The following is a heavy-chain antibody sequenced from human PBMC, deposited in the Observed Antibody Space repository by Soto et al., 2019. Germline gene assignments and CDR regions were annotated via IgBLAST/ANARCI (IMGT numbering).Heavy chain of an antibody. D-gene: IGHD6-13*01. CDR1: GDSISSGDYS. CDR2: IYYIGST. CDR3: ARGEQQLVRRWFDP. J-gene: IGHJ5*02. Sequence: SETLSLTCTVSGDSISSGDYSWSWIRQPPGKGLEWIGYIYYIGSTYYNPSLESRITILVDTSKNQFSLKLSSVTAADTAVYYCARGEQQLVRRWFDPWGQGTLVTVSS. V-gene: IGHV4-30-4*01.